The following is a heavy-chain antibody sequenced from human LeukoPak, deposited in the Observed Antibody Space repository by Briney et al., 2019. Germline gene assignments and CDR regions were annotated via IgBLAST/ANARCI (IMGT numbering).Heavy chain of an antibody. D-gene: IGHD3-22*01. Sequence: SETLSLTCTVSGGSMSRYYWSWIRQPPGKGLEWIGYIYYSGSTNYNPSLKSRVTISVDTSKNQFSLKLSSVTAADTAVYYCARGKYYYDSSGYYRPLFDYWGQGTLVTVSS. J-gene: IGHJ4*02. V-gene: IGHV4-59*01. CDR3: ARGKYYYDSSGYYRPLFDY. CDR1: GGSMSRYY. CDR2: IYYSGST.